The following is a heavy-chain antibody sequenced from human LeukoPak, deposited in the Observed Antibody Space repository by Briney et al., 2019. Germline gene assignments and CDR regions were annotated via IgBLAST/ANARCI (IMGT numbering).Heavy chain of an antibody. CDR1: GFTFSSYE. J-gene: IGHJ5*02. CDR2: ISSSGSTI. Sequence: GRSLCPSCAASGFTFSSYEINWVRQAPGKGLEWVSYISSSGSTIYYADSVKVRFTISRANAKNSLYLQMTSLRAEDTAVYYCARDGSMVRGVSPYNWFDPWGQSTVDPVSS. D-gene: IGHD3-10*01. V-gene: IGHV3-48*03. CDR3: ARDGSMVRGVSPYNWFDP.